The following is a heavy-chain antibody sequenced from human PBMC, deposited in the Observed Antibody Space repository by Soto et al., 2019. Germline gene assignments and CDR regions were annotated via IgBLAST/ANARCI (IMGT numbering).Heavy chain of an antibody. CDR3: ARDWLGGSGSYYED. D-gene: IGHD3-10*01. V-gene: IGHV3-74*01. CDR1: GFTFSSYW. J-gene: IGHJ4*02. Sequence: PGGSLRLSCAASGFTFSSYWIHWVRQAPGKGLVWVSRINSDGSTTSYADSVKGRFTISRDNAKNTLYLQMNSLRAEDTAVYYCARDWLGGSGSYYEDWGQGTLVTVSS. CDR2: INSDGSTT.